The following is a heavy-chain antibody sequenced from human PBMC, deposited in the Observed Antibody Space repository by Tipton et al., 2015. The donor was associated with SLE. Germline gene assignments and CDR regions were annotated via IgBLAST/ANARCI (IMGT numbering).Heavy chain of an antibody. CDR2: IYYSGNT. Sequence: WSWIRQPPGKGLEWIGYIYYSGNTKYNPSLESRGTISLDTSKNQLSLRLISVTAADTAVYYCARANGVLGSQVPYWYFDLWGRGTLVTVSS. J-gene: IGHJ2*01. CDR3: ARANGVLGSQVPYWYFDL. D-gene: IGHD2-8*02. V-gene: IGHV4-59*01.